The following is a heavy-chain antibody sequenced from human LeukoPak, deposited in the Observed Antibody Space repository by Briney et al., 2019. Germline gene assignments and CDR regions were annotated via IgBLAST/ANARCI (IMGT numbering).Heavy chain of an antibody. Sequence: GGSLRLSCAASGFTFSSYAMHWVRQAPGKGLEWVAVISYDGSNKYYADSVKGRFTISRDNSKNTLYLQMNSLRAEDTAVYYCARGGWYNRPSFDYWGQETLVTVSS. D-gene: IGHD6-19*01. CDR3: ARGGWYNRPSFDY. CDR2: ISYDGSNK. CDR1: GFTFSSYA. J-gene: IGHJ4*02. V-gene: IGHV3-30*04.